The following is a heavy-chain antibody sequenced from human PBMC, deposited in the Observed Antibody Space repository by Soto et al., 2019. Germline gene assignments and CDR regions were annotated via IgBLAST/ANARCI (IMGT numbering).Heavy chain of an antibody. Sequence: QVQLVQSGAEVKKPGSSVKVSCKASGGTFSSYAISWVRQAPGQGLEWMGGIIPIFGTANYAQKFQGRVTITADESTSTAYMELSSLRSEDTAVYYCARVLGFPSGGGSCYGCGYLDYWGQGTLVTVSS. CDR3: ARVLGFPSGGGSCYGCGYLDY. D-gene: IGHD2-15*01. J-gene: IGHJ4*02. CDR2: IIPIFGTA. CDR1: GGTFSSYA. V-gene: IGHV1-69*12.